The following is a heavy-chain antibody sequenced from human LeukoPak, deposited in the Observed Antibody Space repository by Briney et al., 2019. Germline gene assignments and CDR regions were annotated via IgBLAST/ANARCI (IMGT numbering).Heavy chain of an antibody. Sequence: ASLTVSCKASVYTFAAYYMHWVRQAPGQGLEWMGWINPKNGRTSYAQTFQGRVTMTTDTSISTAYMELSRLSSDDTAVYYCARDMNITVVADYWGQGTLVTVSS. CDR1: VYTFAAYY. D-gene: IGHD2-15*01. CDR2: INPKNGRT. V-gene: IGHV1-2*02. J-gene: IGHJ4*02. CDR3: ARDMNITVVADY.